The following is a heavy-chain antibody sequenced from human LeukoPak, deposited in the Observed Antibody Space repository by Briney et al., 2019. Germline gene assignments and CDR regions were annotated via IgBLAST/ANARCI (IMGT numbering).Heavy chain of an antibody. J-gene: IGHJ4*02. CDR2: ITGGGGTT. CDR3: AKAPYSSSWNFDY. CDR1: GFIFSNYG. Sequence: GGSLRLSCAASGFIFSNYGMTWVRQAPGKGLEWVSSITGGGGTTYYADSVKGRFTISRDNSKSTLYLQMNSLRAEDTAVYYCAKAPYSSSWNFDYWGQGTLVTVSS. V-gene: IGHV3-23*01. D-gene: IGHD6-13*01.